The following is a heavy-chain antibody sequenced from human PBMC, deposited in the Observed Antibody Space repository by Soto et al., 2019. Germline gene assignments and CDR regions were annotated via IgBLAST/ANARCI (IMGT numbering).Heavy chain of an antibody. CDR2: ISSSSSTI. CDR1: GFTLSSYS. V-gene: IGHV3-48*02. J-gene: IGHJ6*02. Sequence: EVQLVESGGGLVQPGGSLRLSCEASGFTLSSYSMNWARQAPGQGLEWVSYISSSSSTIYYADSVKGRFTISRDNAKNSLYLQMNSLRDEDTAVYYCARDNPRSPEWDVWGQGTTVTVSS. CDR3: ARDNPRSPEWDV.